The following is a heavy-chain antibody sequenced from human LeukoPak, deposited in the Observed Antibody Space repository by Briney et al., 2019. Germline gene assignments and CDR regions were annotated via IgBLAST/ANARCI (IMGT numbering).Heavy chain of an antibody. D-gene: IGHD2-2*02. V-gene: IGHV4-39*01. J-gene: IGHJ4*02. Sequence: PSETLSLTCTVSGGSISSSSYYWGWIRQPPGQGLEWIGSIYYSGSTYYNPSLKSRVTISVDTSKNQFSLKLSSVTATDTAVFYCARQYTGIDYWGQGTLVTVSS. CDR3: ARQYTGIDY. CDR2: IYYSGST. CDR1: GGSISSSSYY.